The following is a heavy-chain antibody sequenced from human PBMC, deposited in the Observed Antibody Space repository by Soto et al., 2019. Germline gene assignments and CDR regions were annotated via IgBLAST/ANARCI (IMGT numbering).Heavy chain of an antibody. Sequence: QTGGSLRLSCAASGFTFSSYWMHWVRQAPGKGLVWVSRINSDGSSTSYADSVKGRFTISRDNAKNTLYLQMNSLRAEDTAVYYCAIWSSSQSENRGYSYAWLYYYYYGMDVWGQGTTVTVSS. CDR2: INSDGSST. CDR1: GFTFSSYW. D-gene: IGHD5-18*01. J-gene: IGHJ6*02. CDR3: AIWSSSQSENRGYSYAWLYYYYYGMDV. V-gene: IGHV3-74*01.